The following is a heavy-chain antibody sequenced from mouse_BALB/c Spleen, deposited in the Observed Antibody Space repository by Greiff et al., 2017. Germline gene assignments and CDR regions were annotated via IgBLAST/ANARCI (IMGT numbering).Heavy chain of an antibody. CDR2: ILPGSGST. CDR3: ARGITTVGGGFAY. V-gene: IGHV1-9*01. CDR1: GYTFSSYW. D-gene: IGHD1-1*01. J-gene: IGHJ3*01. Sequence: QVQLQQSGAELMKPGASVKISCKATGYTFSSYWIEWVKQRPGHGLEWIGEILPGSGSTNHNEKFKGKATFTADTSSNTAYMQLSSLTSEDSAVYFCARGITTVGGGFAYWGQGTLVTVSA.